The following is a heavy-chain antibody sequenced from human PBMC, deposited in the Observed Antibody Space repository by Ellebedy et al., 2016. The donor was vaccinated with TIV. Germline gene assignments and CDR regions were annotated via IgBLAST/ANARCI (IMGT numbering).Heavy chain of an antibody. CDR1: GYTLNEIS. CDR3: ATDWNQVVAATRAFRF. V-gene: IGHV1-24*01. Sequence: ASVTVSCKVSGYTLNEISMHWVRQAPGKGLEWMGGFGPEDGETIYAQKFQGGVIMTKDTSTDTAYMELSSLRSEDTAVYYCATDWNQVVAATRAFRFWGQGTLVTVSS. CDR2: FGPEDGET. D-gene: IGHD2-15*01. J-gene: IGHJ4*02.